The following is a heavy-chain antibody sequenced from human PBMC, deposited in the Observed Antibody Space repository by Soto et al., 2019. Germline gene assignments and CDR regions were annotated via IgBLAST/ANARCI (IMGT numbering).Heavy chain of an antibody. CDR2: INAGNGNT. CDR1: GYTFTSYA. CDR3: ARASGWYVSDY. J-gene: IGHJ4*02. V-gene: IGHV1-3*05. Sequence: QVQLVQSGAEEKKPGASVKVSCKASGYTFTSYAMHWVRQAPGQRLEWMGWINAGNGNTKYSQKFQGRVTITRDTSASTAYMEVSSLRSEDTAVYYCARASGWYVSDYWGQGTLVTVSS. D-gene: IGHD6-19*01.